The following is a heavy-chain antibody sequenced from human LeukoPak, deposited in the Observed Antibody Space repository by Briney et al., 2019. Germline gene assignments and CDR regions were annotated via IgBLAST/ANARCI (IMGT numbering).Heavy chain of an antibody. CDR1: GFTFSSYS. Sequence: GGSLRLSCAASGFTFSSYSMNWVRQAPGKGLEWVSSISSSSSYIYYADSVKGRFTISRDNAKNSLYLQMNSLRAEDTAVYYCGSSSGATRVRTFFYCWGEGTLVTVSS. D-gene: IGHD3-10*01. CDR2: ISSSSSYI. V-gene: IGHV3-21*01. CDR3: GSSSGATRVRTFFYC. J-gene: IGHJ4*02.